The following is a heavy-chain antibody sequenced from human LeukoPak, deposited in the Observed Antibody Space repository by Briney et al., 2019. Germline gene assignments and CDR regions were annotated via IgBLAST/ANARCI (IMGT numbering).Heavy chain of an antibody. CDR2: ISSSSSYI. CDR3: ARDGPAGSGAFDI. J-gene: IGHJ3*02. CDR1: GFTFSSYS. D-gene: IGHD3-10*01. Sequence: GGSLRLSCAASGFTFSSYSMNWVRQAPGKGLEWVSSISSSSSYIYYADSVKGRFTISRDNAKNSLYLQMNSLRAEDTAVYYCARDGPAGSGAFDIWGQGTTVTVSS. V-gene: IGHV3-21*01.